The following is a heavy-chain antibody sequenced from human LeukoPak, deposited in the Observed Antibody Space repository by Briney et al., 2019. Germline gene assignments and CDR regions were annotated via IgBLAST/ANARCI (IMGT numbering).Heavy chain of an antibody. CDR2: IYYSGST. Sequence: PSETLSLTCTVSGGSISSYYWSWIRQPPGKGLEWIGYIYYSGSTNYNPSLKSRVTISVDTSKNQFSLKLSSVTAADTAVYYCARMQEDSCGWSFDYWGQGTLVTVSS. CDR3: ARMQEDSCGWSFDY. CDR1: GGSISSYY. D-gene: IGHD6-19*01. V-gene: IGHV4-59*01. J-gene: IGHJ4*02.